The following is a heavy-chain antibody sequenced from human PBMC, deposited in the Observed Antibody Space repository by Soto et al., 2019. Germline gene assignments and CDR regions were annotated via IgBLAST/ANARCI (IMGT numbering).Heavy chain of an antibody. J-gene: IGHJ5*02. CDR3: ARVKHWFDP. CDR1: GGSISSYY. D-gene: IGHD2-21*01. CDR2: IYYSGST. V-gene: IGHV4-59*01. Sequence: ASETLSLTCTVSGGSISSYYWSWIRQPPGKGLEWIGYIYYSGSTNYNPSLKSRVTISVDTSKNQFSLKLSSVTAADTAVYYCARVKHWFDPWGQGTLVTVSS.